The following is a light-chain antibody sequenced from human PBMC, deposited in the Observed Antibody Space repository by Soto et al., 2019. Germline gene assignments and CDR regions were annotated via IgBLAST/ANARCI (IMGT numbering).Light chain of an antibody. CDR3: QQYSSSLCT. Sequence: DIVLTQSPGTLSLSPGERATLSCRASQSISSSYLAWYQQKPGQAPRLLNYGASSWAAGIPERFSGSGSGTEFTLTISGLEPEDFALYYCQQYSSSLCTFGQGTQVEIK. CDR2: GAS. V-gene: IGKV3-20*01. J-gene: IGKJ1*01. CDR1: QSISSSY.